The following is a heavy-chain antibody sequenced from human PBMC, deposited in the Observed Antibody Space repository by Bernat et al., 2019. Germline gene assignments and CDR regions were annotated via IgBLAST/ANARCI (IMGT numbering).Heavy chain of an antibody. J-gene: IGHJ3*01. CDR3: ARGGYCTSTTCFRWNAFDL. CDR2: ITPGASTL. Sequence: QLVESGGGLVPPGGSLRLSCAVSGFTFKNYEMNWVRQAPGKGLEWVSYITPGASTLYYADSVEGRLTISRDDAKNSLFLQMNGLRPEDTATYYCARGGYCTSTTCFRWNAFDLWGQGTVVTVSS. D-gene: IGHD2-2*01. V-gene: IGHV3-48*03. CDR1: GFTFKNYE.